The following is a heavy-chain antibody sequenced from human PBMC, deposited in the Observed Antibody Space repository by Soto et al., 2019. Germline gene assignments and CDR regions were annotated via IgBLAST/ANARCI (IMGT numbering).Heavy chain of an antibody. Sequence: QVQLVESGGGVVQPGRSLRLSCAASGFTFSSYGMQWVRQAPGKGLEWVAVIWYDGSNKYYADSVKGRFTISRDNSKNTLYLQMNSLRAEDTAVYYCARGGSRDGIFDYWGQGTLVTVSS. CDR1: GFTFSSYG. D-gene: IGHD2-2*01. CDR2: IWYDGSNK. J-gene: IGHJ4*02. CDR3: ARGGSRDGIFDY. V-gene: IGHV3-33*01.